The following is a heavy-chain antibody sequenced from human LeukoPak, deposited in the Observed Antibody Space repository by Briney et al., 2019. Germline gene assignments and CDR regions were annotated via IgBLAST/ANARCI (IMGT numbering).Heavy chain of an antibody. CDR1: GESFNHYY. Sequence: SSETLSLTCAVYGESFNHYYWSWTRQPPGKGLEWIGEINHSGSTNYNPSLKSRVTISLDTSKNQFSLKVSSVTAADTAVYYCARYYNRRVLWGQRTTVTVS. J-gene: IGHJ6*02. CDR2: INHSGST. V-gene: IGHV4-34*01. CDR3: ARYYNRRVL.